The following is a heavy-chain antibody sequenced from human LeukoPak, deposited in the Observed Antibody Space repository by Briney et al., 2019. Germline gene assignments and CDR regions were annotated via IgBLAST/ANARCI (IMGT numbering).Heavy chain of an antibody. CDR1: GGSISSYY. Sequence: PSETLSLTCTVSGGSISSYYWNWIRQPAGKGLEWIGRIYSSGSTNYNPSLKSRVTMSVDTSKNQFSLNLSSVTAADTAVYYCARDLGVRDLGSLDAFDICGQGTMVTVSS. J-gene: IGHJ3*02. CDR2: IYSSGST. CDR3: ARDLGVRDLGSLDAFDI. V-gene: IGHV4-4*07. D-gene: IGHD3-16*01.